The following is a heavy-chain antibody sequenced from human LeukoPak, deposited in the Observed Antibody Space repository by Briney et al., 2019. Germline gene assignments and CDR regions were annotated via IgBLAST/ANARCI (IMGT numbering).Heavy chain of an antibody. J-gene: IGHJ1*01. CDR2: IKSKTDGGTT. CDR1: GFTFSNAW. CDR3: NWYCSGGSWYSSFQH. Sequence: GGSLRLSCAASGFTFSNAWMCWVRQAPGKGLEWVGRIKSKTDGGTTDYAALVKGRVTISRDDSKNTLYLQMNSLKTEDTAVYYFNWYCSGGSWYSSFQHWGQGTLVTVSS. V-gene: IGHV3-15*01. D-gene: IGHD2-15*01.